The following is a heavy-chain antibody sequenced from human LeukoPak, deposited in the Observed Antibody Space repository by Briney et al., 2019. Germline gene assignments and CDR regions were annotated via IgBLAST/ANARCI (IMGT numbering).Heavy chain of an antibody. V-gene: IGHV4-59*01. CDR1: GGSISSYY. CDR3: ARSPGSSSWDKFDY. CDR2: IYYSGST. J-gene: IGHJ4*02. Sequence: SETLSLTCTVSGGSISSYYWSWIRQPPGKGLEWIGYIYYSGSTNYNPSLKSRVTISVDTSKNQFSLKLSSVTAADTAVYYCARSPGSSSWDKFDYWGQGTLVTASS. D-gene: IGHD6-13*01.